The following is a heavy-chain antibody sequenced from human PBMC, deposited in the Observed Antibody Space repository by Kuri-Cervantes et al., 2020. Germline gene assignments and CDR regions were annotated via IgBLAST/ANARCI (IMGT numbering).Heavy chain of an antibody. CDR3: ARGKLSVAAAGTYWFDP. CDR1: GYTFTSYA. V-gene: IGHV1-3*01. CDR2: INGGNGNT. Sequence: ASVKVSCKASGYTFTSYATHWVRQAPGQRLEWMAWINGGNGNTKYSQKFQDRVTITRDTSASTAYMELSSLRSEDTAVYYCARGKLSVAAAGTYWFDPWGQGTLVTDSS. D-gene: IGHD6-13*01. J-gene: IGHJ5*02.